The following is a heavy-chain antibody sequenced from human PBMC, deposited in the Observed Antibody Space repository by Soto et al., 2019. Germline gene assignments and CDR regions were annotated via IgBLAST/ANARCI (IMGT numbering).Heavy chain of an antibody. Sequence: ASETLSLTCAVSGYSISSGYYWGWIRQPPGKGLEWIGSIYHSGSTYYNPSLKSRVAISVDTSKNQFSLKLSSVTAADTAVYYCARDVMSIVVVPAAIGGMDVWGQGTTVTVSS. CDR2: IYHSGST. CDR1: GYSISSGYY. V-gene: IGHV4-38-2*02. D-gene: IGHD2-2*01. CDR3: ARDVMSIVVVPAAIGGMDV. J-gene: IGHJ6*02.